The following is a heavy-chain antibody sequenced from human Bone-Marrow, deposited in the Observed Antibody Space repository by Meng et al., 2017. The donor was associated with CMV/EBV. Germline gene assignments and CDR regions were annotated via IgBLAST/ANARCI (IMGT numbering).Heavy chain of an antibody. J-gene: IGHJ4*02. D-gene: IGHD3-10*01. Sequence: ASVKVSCKASGYTFTGYYMHWVRQAPGQGLEWMGWINPNSGGTNYAQKFQGRVTMTRDTSISTAYMEVRRLRSDDTAVYYCARAQLGITMIRGVTPYFDYWGQGTLVPVSS. V-gene: IGHV1-2*02. CDR3: ARAQLGITMIRGVTPYFDY. CDR1: GYTFTGYY. CDR2: INPNSGGT.